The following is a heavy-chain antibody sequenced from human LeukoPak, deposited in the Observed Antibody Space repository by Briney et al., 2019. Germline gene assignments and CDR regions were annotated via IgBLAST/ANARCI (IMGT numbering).Heavy chain of an antibody. CDR1: GFTFDDYG. CDR3: ARDGGYYDSSETYFDY. V-gene: IGHV3-20*04. CDR2: INWNGGST. Sequence: GGSLRLSCAASGFTFDDYGMSWVRQAPGKGLEWVSGINWNGGSTGYADSVKGRFTISRDNAKNSLYLQMNSLRAEDTALYYCARDGGYYDSSETYFDYWGQGTLVTVSS. D-gene: IGHD3-22*01. J-gene: IGHJ4*02.